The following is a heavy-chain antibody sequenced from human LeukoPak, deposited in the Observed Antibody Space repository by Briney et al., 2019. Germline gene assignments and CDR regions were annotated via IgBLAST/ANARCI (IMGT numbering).Heavy chain of an antibody. CDR3: ARGVSRPITILGLLGAYYYYGMDV. J-gene: IGHJ6*02. V-gene: IGHV4-34*01. Sequence: SETLSLTCAVYGGSFSGYYWSWIRQPPGKGLEWIGEINHSGSTNYNPSLKSRVTISVDTSKNQFSLKLSSVTAADTAVYYCARGVSRPITILGLLGAYYYYGMDVWGQGTTVTVSS. CDR1: GGSFSGYY. CDR2: INHSGST. D-gene: IGHD3-3*01.